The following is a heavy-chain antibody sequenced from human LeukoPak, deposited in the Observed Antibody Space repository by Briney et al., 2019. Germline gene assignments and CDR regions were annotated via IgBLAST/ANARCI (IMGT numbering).Heavy chain of an antibody. V-gene: IGHV4-59*01. Sequence: SETLSLTCTVSGGSLSIFYWSWIRQPPGKGLEWIGYVYYSGSTNYNLSLKSRVTISAETSKNQFSLKLSSVTAADTAIYYCARDLRYDSTSWGWFDPWGQGTLVTVSS. CDR3: ARDLRYDSTSWGWFDP. D-gene: IGHD3-22*01. CDR2: VYYSGST. CDR1: GGSLSIFY. J-gene: IGHJ5*02.